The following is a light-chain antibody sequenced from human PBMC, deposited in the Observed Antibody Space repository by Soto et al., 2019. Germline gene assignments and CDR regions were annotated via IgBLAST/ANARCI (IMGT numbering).Light chain of an antibody. J-gene: IGKJ4*01. V-gene: IGKV1-9*01. CDR2: TAS. Sequence: IQLTQSPSSLSASVGDRVTITCRASQGISTYLAWYQQNPGKAPKLLISTASTLQSGVPSRFSGSGSGTDFTLTICSLQPEDFATYYCQQLNSYPLTFGGGTKVEIK. CDR1: QGISTY. CDR3: QQLNSYPLT.